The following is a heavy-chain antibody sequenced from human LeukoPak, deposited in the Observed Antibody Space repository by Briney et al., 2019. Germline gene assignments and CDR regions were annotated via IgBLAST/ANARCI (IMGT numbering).Heavy chain of an antibody. V-gene: IGHV4-39*02. CDR3: ARRSSGGGLFDY. J-gene: IGHJ4*02. D-gene: IGHD3-22*01. Sequence: SETLSVTCTVSGGSISSSSYYWGWIRQPPGKGLEWIGSIFYSGNTYYNASLKSRVTISVDTSKNHFSLKLSSVTSADTAVYYCARRSSGGGLFDYWGQGTLVTVSS. CDR2: IFYSGNT. CDR1: GGSISSSSYY.